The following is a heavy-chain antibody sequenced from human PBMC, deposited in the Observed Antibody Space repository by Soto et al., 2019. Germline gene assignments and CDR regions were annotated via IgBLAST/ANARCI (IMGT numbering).Heavy chain of an antibody. J-gene: IGHJ6*02. Sequence: EVQLVQSGAEVKEPGESLRISCKGSGYSFTSYWISWVRQMPGKGLEWMGRIGPSDSYTNYSPSFQGHVTISADKSISTAYLQWSSLKASDTAMYYCARLAMATRRGYYGMDVWGQGTTVTVSS. CDR3: ARLAMATRRGYYGMDV. CDR1: GYSFTSYW. CDR2: IGPSDSYT. V-gene: IGHV5-10-1*01. D-gene: IGHD5-12*01.